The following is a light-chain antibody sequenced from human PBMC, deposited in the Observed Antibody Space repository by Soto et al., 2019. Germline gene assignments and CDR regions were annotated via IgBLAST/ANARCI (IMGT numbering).Light chain of an antibody. CDR3: GTWDSSLSAYV. CDR1: SSNIGNNY. CDR2: DNN. J-gene: IGLJ1*01. Sequence: QSVLTQPPSGSAVPGQKVTISCSGSSSNIGNNYVSWYQQLPGTAPKLLIYDNNKRPSGIPDRFSGSKSGTSATLGITGLQTGDEADYYCGTWDSSLSAYVFGTGTKVTVL. V-gene: IGLV1-51*01.